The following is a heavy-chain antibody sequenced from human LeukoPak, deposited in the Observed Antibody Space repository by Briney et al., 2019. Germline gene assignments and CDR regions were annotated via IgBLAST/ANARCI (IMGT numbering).Heavy chain of an antibody. Sequence: GGSLRLSCAASGFTVSSNYMSWVRQAPGKGLEWVSVIYSGGSTYYADSVKGRFTISRDNAKNSLYLQMNSLRAEDMALYYCAKDSSSWYDAFDIWGQGTMVTVSS. CDR2: IYSGGST. CDR3: AKDSSSWYDAFDI. V-gene: IGHV3-53*05. J-gene: IGHJ3*02. D-gene: IGHD6-13*01. CDR1: GFTVSSNY.